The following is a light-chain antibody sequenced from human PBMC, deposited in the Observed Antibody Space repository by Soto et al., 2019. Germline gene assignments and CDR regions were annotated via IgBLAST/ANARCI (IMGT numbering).Light chain of an antibody. V-gene: IGLV1-40*01. Sequence: QSVLTQPPSVSGAPGQRVTISCTGSGSNIGAGYDVHWYQQLPGTAPKLLIYGNNNRPSGIPDRFSGSKSGTSASLAITGLQAGDEADYYCSSFSVASPLFGTGTKVTVL. CDR1: GSNIGAGYD. CDR2: GNN. CDR3: SSFSVASPL. J-gene: IGLJ1*01.